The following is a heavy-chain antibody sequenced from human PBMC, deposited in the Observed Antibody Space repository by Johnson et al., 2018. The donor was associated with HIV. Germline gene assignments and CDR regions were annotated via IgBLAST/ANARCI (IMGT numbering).Heavy chain of an antibody. CDR1: GFTVSSNY. D-gene: IGHD6-13*01. CDR3: ARFRSSNWFDAFDI. V-gene: IGHV3-53*01. CDR2: IYSGGST. J-gene: IGHJ3*02. Sequence: VQLVEFGGGLIQPGGSLRLSCAASGFTVSSNYMSWVRQAPGKGLEWVSVIYSGGSTYYADSVKGRFTISRDNSKNTLYLQMNSLRAEDTAVYYCARFRSSNWFDAFDIWGQGTMVTVSS.